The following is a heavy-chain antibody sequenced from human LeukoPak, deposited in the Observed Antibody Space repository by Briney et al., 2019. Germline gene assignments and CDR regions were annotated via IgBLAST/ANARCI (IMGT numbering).Heavy chain of an antibody. CDR2: ISYDGSNK. CDR1: GFTFSSYS. Sequence: PGRSLRLSCAASGFTFSSYSMNWVRQAPGKGLEWVAVISYDGSNKYYADSVKGRFTISRDNSKNTLYLQMNSLRAEDTAVYYCARESYYYDSSGYYYVMDYWGQGTLVTVSS. V-gene: IGHV3-30*03. J-gene: IGHJ4*02. D-gene: IGHD3-22*01. CDR3: ARESYYYDSSGYYYVMDY.